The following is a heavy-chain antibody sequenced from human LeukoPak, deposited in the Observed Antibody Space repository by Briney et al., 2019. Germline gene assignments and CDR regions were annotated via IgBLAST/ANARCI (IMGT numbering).Heavy chain of an antibody. CDR1: GYTFTSYG. CDR2: ISAYNGNT. D-gene: IGHD3-9*01. Sequence: ASVKVSCKASGYTFTSYGISWVRQAPGQGLEWMGWISAYNGNTNYAQKLQGRVTMTTDTSTSTAYMELRSLRSDDTAVYYCAGDPIYFDWSNPDYWGQGTLVTVSS. J-gene: IGHJ4*02. V-gene: IGHV1-18*01. CDR3: AGDPIYFDWSNPDY.